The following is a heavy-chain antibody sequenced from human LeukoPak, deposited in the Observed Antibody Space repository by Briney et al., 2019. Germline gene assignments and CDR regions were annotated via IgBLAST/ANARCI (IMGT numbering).Heavy chain of an antibody. J-gene: IGHJ4*02. CDR1: GFTFSTYW. D-gene: IGHD3-10*01. V-gene: IGHV3-7*01. CDR2: IKTDGSEK. Sequence: GGSLRLSCAVSGFTFSTYWMSWVRQAPGKGLEWGANIKTDGSEKYYVDSVKGRFTISRDNAKNSLYLQMNSLRAEDTAVYYCARDWNGSGSPNDFWGQGTLVTVSS. CDR3: ARDWNGSGSPNDF.